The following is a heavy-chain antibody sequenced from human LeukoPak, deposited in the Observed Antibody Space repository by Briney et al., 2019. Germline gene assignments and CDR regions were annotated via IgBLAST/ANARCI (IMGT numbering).Heavy chain of an antibody. CDR2: ISSRSSYI. Sequence: GGSLRLSCAASGFTFSTYTMNWVRQAPGKGLEWVSSISSRSSYIYYADSVKGRFTISRDNSKNTLYLQMNSLRAEDTAVYYCAKDPTWGSGYPGWFDPWGQGTLVTVSS. V-gene: IGHV3-21*01. CDR3: AKDPTWGSGYPGWFDP. J-gene: IGHJ5*02. CDR1: GFTFSTYT. D-gene: IGHD3-22*01.